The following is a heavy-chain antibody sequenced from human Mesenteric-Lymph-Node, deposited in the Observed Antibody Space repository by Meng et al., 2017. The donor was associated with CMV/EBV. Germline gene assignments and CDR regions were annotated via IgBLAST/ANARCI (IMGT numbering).Heavy chain of an antibody. CDR1: GCTFTSYA. V-gene: IGHV1-3*01. Sequence: SCPASGCTFTSYAMHWVRQAPGQRLEWMGWINAGNGNTNYSQKFQGRVTITRDTSASTAYMELSSLRSEDTAVYYCARRDWPDAFDIWGQGTMVTVSS. D-gene: IGHD3/OR15-3a*01. CDR2: INAGNGNT. J-gene: IGHJ3*02. CDR3: ARRDWPDAFDI.